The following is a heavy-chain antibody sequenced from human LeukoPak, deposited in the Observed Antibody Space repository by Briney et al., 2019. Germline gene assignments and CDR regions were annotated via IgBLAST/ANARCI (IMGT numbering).Heavy chain of an antibody. Sequence: APVKVSCKVSGYTFTDYYMHWVQQAPGKGLEWMGLVDPEDGETIYAEKFQGRVTITADTSTDTAYMELSSLRSEDTAVYYCATALRVGYFDYWGQGTLVTVSS. V-gene: IGHV1-69-2*01. D-gene: IGHD3-10*01. J-gene: IGHJ4*02. CDR1: GYTFTDYY. CDR2: VDPEDGET. CDR3: ATALRVGYFDY.